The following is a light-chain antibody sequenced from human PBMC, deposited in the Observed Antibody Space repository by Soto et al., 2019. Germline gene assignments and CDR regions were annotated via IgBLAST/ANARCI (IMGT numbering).Light chain of an antibody. CDR1: QGSSNY. Sequence: DIQMTQSPSSLSASVGDRVTITCRASQGSSNYLAWFQQKPGKSPTSMIYAASSLQSGVPSKCSGSGSGTDFTLTSSSLQPEDVATYYCQQYNSYPRAFGQGTRLEIK. CDR3: QQYNSYPRA. V-gene: IGKV1-16*02. CDR2: AAS. J-gene: IGKJ5*01.